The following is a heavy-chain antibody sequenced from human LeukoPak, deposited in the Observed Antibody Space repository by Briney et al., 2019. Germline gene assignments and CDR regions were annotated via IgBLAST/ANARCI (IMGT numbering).Heavy chain of an antibody. CDR2: INAGNGNT. CDR1: GYTFTSYA. V-gene: IGHV1-3*01. J-gene: IGHJ3*02. CDR3: ASGIAAAGIGGPGAFDI. Sequence: ASVKVSCKASGYTFTSYAMHWVRQAPGQRLEWMGWINAGNGNTKYSQKFQGGVTITRDTSASTAYMELSSLRSEDTAVYYCASGIAAAGIGGPGAFDIWGQGTMVTVSS. D-gene: IGHD6-13*01.